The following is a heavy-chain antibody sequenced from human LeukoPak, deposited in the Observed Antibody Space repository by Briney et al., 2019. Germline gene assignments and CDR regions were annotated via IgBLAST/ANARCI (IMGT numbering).Heavy chain of an antibody. J-gene: IGHJ5*02. D-gene: IGHD6-6*01. V-gene: IGHV1-2*02. CDR3: ARDAGSEQLVSNWFDP. Sequence: ASVKVSCKASGYTFTGYYMHWVRQAPGQGFEWMGWINPNSGGTNYAQKFQGRVTMTRDTSISTAHMELSRLRSDDTAVYYCARDAGSEQLVSNWFDPWGQGTLVTVSS. CDR2: INPNSGGT. CDR1: GYTFTGYY.